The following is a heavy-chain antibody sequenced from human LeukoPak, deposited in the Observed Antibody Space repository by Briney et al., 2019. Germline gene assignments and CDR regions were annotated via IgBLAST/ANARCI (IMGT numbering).Heavy chain of an antibody. D-gene: IGHD3-22*01. CDR1: GGSISSYY. CDR3: ARDGRYYDSSGYYPYYYYYYGMDV. V-gene: IGHV4-4*07. J-gene: IGHJ6*02. CDR2: IYTSGST. Sequence: SETLSLTCTVSGGSISSYYWSWIRQPAGKGLEWIGRIYTSGSTNYNPSLKSRVTMSVDTSKNQFSLKLSSVTAADTAVYYCARDGRYYDSSGYYPYYYYYYGMDVWGQGTTVTVSS.